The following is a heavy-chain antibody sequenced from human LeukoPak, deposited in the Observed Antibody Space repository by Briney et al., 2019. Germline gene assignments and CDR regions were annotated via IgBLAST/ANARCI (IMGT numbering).Heavy chain of an antibody. CDR3: ARDRATRYFDY. J-gene: IGHJ4*02. D-gene: IGHD2-15*01. Sequence: AGGSLRLSRAASGFTFSDYGMHWVRQAPGKGLEWVALIYYDGSNKYFADSVKGRFTISRDNSRNTLYLQMSSLRVEDTAVYYCARDRATRYFDYWGQGTLVTASP. CDR1: GFTFSDYG. V-gene: IGHV3-33*01. CDR2: IYYDGSNK.